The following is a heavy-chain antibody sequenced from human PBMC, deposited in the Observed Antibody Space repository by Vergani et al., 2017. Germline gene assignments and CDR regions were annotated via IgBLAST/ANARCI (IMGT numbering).Heavy chain of an antibody. D-gene: IGHD1-1*01. Sequence: QVQLVQSGPEVKKPGASVKVSCKTSGYRFSEYYMHWVRQAPGQGLEWMGWINPIFGTANYAQKFQGRVTITADESTSTAYMELRSLRSDDTAVYFCARVAPSNSEVTPTAFDVWGQGTMVTGSS. CDR1: GYRFSEYY. CDR2: INPIFGTA. CDR3: ARVAPSNSEVTPTAFDV. J-gene: IGHJ3*01. V-gene: IGHV1-69*01.